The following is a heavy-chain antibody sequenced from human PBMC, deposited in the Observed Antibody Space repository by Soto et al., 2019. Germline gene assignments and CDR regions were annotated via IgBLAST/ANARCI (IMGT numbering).Heavy chain of an antibody. Sequence: SETLSLTCTVSGGSISSSSSYWGWIRQPPGKGLEWVGSIYYLGNTYYNPSLGSRVTISVDTSKNQFSLKLSSVTAADTAVYYCARNQYRGSYGFWWLRGARFDPWGQGTLVTVSS. CDR1: GGSISSSSSY. J-gene: IGHJ5*02. CDR3: ARNQYRGSYGFWWLRGARFDP. CDR2: IYYLGNT. V-gene: IGHV4-39*01. D-gene: IGHD5-18*01.